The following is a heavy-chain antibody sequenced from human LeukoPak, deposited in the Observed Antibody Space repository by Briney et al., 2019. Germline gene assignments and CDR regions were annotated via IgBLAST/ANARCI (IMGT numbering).Heavy chain of an antibody. D-gene: IGHD2-2*01. V-gene: IGHV4-59*01. CDR1: GGSISSYY. Sequence: SETLSLTCTVSGGSISSYYWSWIRQPPGKGLEWIGYIYYSGSTNYNPSLKSRVTISVDTSKNQFSLKLSSVTAADTAVYYCARHIVVVPAAIGWFDPWGQGTLVTASS. CDR2: IYYSGST. J-gene: IGHJ5*02. CDR3: ARHIVVVPAAIGWFDP.